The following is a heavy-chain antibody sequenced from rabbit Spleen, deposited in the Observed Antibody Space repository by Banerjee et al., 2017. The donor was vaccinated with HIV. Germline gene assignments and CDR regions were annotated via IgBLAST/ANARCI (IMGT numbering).Heavy chain of an antibody. J-gene: IGHJ4*01. D-gene: IGHD4-1*01. CDR1: GVSFSGNSY. CDR2: IYAAKGST. CDR3: VREVAAKFSL. Sequence: QSLEESGGDLVKPGASLTLTCIASGVSFSGNSYMCWVRQAPGKGLEWIGIIYAAKGSTDYASWVNGRFTISSDNAQSTVDLKMTSLTAADTATYFCVREVAAKFSLWGPGTLVTVS. V-gene: IGHV1S40*01.